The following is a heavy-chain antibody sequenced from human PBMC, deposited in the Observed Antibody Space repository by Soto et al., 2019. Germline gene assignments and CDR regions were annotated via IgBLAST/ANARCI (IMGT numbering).Heavy chain of an antibody. CDR1: GFTFSSYA. CDR3: AKDACGGSCWHGGFDY. J-gene: IGHJ4*02. Sequence: GGSLRLSCAASGFTFSSYAMSWVRQAPGKGLEWVSAISGSGGSTYYADSVKGRFTISRDNSKNTLYLQMNSLRAEDTAVYYCAKDACGGSCWHGGFDYWGQGTLVTVSS. V-gene: IGHV3-23*01. CDR2: ISGSGGST. D-gene: IGHD2-15*01.